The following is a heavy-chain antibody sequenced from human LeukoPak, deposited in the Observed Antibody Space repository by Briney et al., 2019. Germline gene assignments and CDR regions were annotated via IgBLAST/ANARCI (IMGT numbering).Heavy chain of an antibody. J-gene: IGHJ4*02. CDR1: GFTFSSYG. D-gene: IGHD3-9*01. CDR2: ISYDGSNK. Sequence: GRSLRLSCAASGFTFSSYGMHWVRQAPGKGLEWVAVISYDGSNKYYADSVKGRFTISRDNSKNTLYLQMNSLRAENTAVYYCAKEDYDILTGYFPPDYWGQGTLVTVSS. V-gene: IGHV3-30*18. CDR3: AKEDYDILTGYFPPDY.